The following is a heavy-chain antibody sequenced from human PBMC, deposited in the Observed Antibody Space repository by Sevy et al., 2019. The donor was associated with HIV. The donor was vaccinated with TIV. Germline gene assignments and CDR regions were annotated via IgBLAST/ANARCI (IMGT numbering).Heavy chain of an antibody. Sequence: SGPTLVNPTQTLTLTCTFSGFSLSTSGVGVGWIRQPPGKALEWLALIYWNDDKRYSPSLKSRLTITKDTSKNQVVLTMTNMDPVDTATYYCAHVSYEVRGVTLPDYWGQGTLVTVSS. D-gene: IGHD3-10*01. CDR3: AHVSYEVRGVTLPDY. CDR1: GFSLSTSGVG. J-gene: IGHJ4*02. V-gene: IGHV2-5*01. CDR2: IYWNDDK.